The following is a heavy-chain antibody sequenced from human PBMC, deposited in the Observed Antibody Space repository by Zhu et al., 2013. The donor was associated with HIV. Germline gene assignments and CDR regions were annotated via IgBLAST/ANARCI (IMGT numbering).Heavy chain of an antibody. D-gene: IGHD6-13*01. V-gene: IGHV3-23*01. CDR2: TSGSGGST. Sequence: EVQLLESGGGLVQPGGSLRLSCAASGFTFSSYAMSWVRQAPGKGLEWVSATSGSGGSTYYADSVKGRFTISRDNSKNTLYLQMNSLRAEDTAVYYCAKDLEGSSWYGAIDYWGQGTLVTSPQ. CDR1: GFTFSSYA. J-gene: IGHJ4*02. CDR3: AKDLEGSSWYGAIDY.